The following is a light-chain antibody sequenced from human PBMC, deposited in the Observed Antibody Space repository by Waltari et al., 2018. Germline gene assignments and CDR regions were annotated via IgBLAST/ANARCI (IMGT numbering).Light chain of an antibody. Sequence: QSVVSQPPSASGPPGQRVTISCSGSTSNIERNTVHWYQQLPGTAPKIIMYNNDQRPSGVPDRFSGSKSGSSASLAISGLQSEDEADYFCAAWDDTLNGPLFGGGTKLTVL. CDR1: TSNIERNT. CDR2: NND. J-gene: IGLJ3*02. CDR3: AAWDDTLNGPL. V-gene: IGLV1-44*01.